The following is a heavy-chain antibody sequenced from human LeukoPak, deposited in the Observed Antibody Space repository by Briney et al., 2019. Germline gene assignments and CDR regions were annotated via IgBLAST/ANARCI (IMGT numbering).Heavy chain of an antibody. Sequence: GGSLRLSCAASGFTFSDYYMNWIRQAPGKGLEWVSYISSTSSYTNYADSVKGRFTISRDNAKNSLYLQLNSLRAEDTAVYYCARENGSSTTFHYWGQGTLVTVSS. J-gene: IGHJ4*02. CDR2: ISSTSSYT. CDR3: ARENGSSTTFHY. V-gene: IGHV3-11*05. D-gene: IGHD2-2*01. CDR1: GFTFSDYY.